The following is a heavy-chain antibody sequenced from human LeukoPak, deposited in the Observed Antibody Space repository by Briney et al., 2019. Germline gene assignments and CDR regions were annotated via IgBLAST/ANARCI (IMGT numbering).Heavy chain of an antibody. Sequence: GGSLRLSCAASGFTFSSYEMSWVRQAPGKGLEWVSYISSSGSTKYYADSVKGRFTISRDNAKNSLYLQMNSLRVEDTAVYYCARGKSGSYGTKGYWGQGTLVTVSS. J-gene: IGHJ4*02. V-gene: IGHV3-48*03. CDR1: GFTFSSYE. CDR3: ARGKSGSYGTKGY. D-gene: IGHD1-26*01. CDR2: ISSSGSTK.